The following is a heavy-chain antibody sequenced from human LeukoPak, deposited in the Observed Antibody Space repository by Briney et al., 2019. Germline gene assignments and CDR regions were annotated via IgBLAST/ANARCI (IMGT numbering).Heavy chain of an antibody. CDR1: GFTFSSYG. V-gene: IGHV3-30*02. CDR3: AKGPLPMVRGLLPVEYFQH. Sequence: LPGGSLRLSCAASGFTFSSYGMHWVRQAPGKGLEWVAFIRYDGSNKYYADSVKGRFTISRDNSKNTLYLQMNSLRAEDTAVYYCAKGPLPMVRGLLPVEYFQHWGQGTLVTVSS. J-gene: IGHJ1*01. CDR2: IRYDGSNK. D-gene: IGHD3-10*01.